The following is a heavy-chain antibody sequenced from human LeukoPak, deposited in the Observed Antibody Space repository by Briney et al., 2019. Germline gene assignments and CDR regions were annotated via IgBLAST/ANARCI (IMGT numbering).Heavy chain of an antibody. V-gene: IGHV4-59*01. CDR1: GGSISSYY. J-gene: IGHJ4*02. CDR3: ARGRDFYINYFDY. D-gene: IGHD2/OR15-2a*01. Sequence: SETLSLTCTVSGGSISSYYWSWIRQPPGKGLEWIGYIYYSGSTNYNPSLKSRVTISVDTSKNQFSLKLSSVTAADTAVYYCARGRDFYINYFDYWGQGTLVTVSS. CDR2: IYYSGST.